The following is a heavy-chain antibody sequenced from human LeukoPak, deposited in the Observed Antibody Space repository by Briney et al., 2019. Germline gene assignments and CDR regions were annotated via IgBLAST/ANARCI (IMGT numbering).Heavy chain of an antibody. V-gene: IGHV6-1*01. J-gene: IGHJ4*02. CDR2: TFYGPEWHT. Sequence: SQTLSLTCVISGDSVSSNTAAWNWIRQSPSRGLEWLGRTFYGPEWHTDYAPSVKSRMTVNPDTSKNQFSLHLNSVTPEDTAVYYCARNYYGSGSYYVFDSWGQGTLVTVSS. CDR1: GDSVSSNTAA. D-gene: IGHD3-10*01. CDR3: ARNYYGSGSYYVFDS.